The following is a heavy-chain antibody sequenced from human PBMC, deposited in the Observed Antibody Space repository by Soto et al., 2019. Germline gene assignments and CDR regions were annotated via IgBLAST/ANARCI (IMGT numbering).Heavy chain of an antibody. CDR2: IFYSGSGS. V-gene: IGHV3-64D*06. Sequence: GGSLRLSCSASGFIFSTFGMFWVRQAPGQGLEYVSAIFYSGSGSYYADPVRSRFTVSRDNSKNMFYLQMSSLRVEDTALYFCVRGPSRGSSLFGPLDYWGQGTQVTVS. J-gene: IGHJ4*02. CDR1: GFIFSTFG. D-gene: IGHD3-3*01. CDR3: VRGPSRGSSLFGPLDY.